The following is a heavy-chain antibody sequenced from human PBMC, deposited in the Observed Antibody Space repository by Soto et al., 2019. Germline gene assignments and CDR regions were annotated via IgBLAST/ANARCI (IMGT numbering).Heavy chain of an antibody. J-gene: IGHJ4*02. D-gene: IGHD2-2*01. V-gene: IGHV3-74*01. CDR3: AREEKGGYAAAFDY. CDR1: GFTFSSYW. Sequence: GGSLRLSCAASGFTFSSYWMHWVRQAPGKGLVWVSRINSDGSSTSYADSVKGRFTISRDNAKNTLYLQMNSLRAEDMAVYYCAREEKGGYAAAFDYWGQGTLVTVSS. CDR2: INSDGSST.